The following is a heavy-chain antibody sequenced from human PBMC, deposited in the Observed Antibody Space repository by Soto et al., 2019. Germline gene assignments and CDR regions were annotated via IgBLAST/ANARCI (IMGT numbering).Heavy chain of an antibody. V-gene: IGHV1-24*01. D-gene: IGHD5-18*01. CDR2: FDPEDGET. CDR3: ASSSGRYGYIFGEIDY. Sequence: ASVKVSCKVSGYTLTELSMHWVRQAPGKGLEWMGGFDPEDGETIYAQKFQGRVTMTEDTSTDTAYMELSSLRSEDTAVHYCASSSGRYGYIFGEIDYWGQGTLVTVSS. J-gene: IGHJ4*02. CDR1: GYTLTELS.